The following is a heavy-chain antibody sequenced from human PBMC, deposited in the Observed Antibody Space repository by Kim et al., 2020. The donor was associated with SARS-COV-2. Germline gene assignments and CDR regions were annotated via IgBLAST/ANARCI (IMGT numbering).Heavy chain of an antibody. CDR2: IWYDGSNK. CDR1: GFTFSSYG. J-gene: IGHJ4*02. CDR3: ATGGWELLHRPFDY. Sequence: GGSLRLSCAASGFTFSSYGMHWVRQAPGKGLEWVAVIWYDGSNKYYADSVKGRFTISRDNSKNTLYLQMNSLRAEDTAVYYCATGGWELLHRPFDYWGQRTLVTVSS. D-gene: IGHD1-26*01. V-gene: IGHV3-33*01.